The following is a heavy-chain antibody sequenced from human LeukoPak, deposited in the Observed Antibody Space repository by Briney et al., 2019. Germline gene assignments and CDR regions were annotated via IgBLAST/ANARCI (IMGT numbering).Heavy chain of an antibody. CDR1: GFTFSNYG. CDR3: ARDSGYPTNWFDP. D-gene: IGHD5-12*01. J-gene: IGHJ5*02. CDR2: IYSGGST. Sequence: PGRSLRLSCAASGFTFSNYGMHWVRQAPGKGLEWVSVIYSGGSTYYADSVKGRFTISRDNSKNTLYLQMNSLRADDTAVYYCARDSGYPTNWFDPWGQGTLVTVSS. V-gene: IGHV3-66*01.